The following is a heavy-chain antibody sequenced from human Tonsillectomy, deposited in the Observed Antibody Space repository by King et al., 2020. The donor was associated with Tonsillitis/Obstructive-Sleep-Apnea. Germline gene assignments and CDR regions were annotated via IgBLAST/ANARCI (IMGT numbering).Heavy chain of an antibody. D-gene: IGHD4-17*01. Sequence: VQLQESGPGLVKPSETLSLTCTVSGGSISDYYWSWIRQPPGKGLEWIGYIYYSGSTNYNPSLQSRVTISVDTSKNQFSLKLSSVTAADTAVYYCARGGDYDYYYYMDVWGKGTTVTVSS. CDR1: GGSISDYY. V-gene: IGHV4-59*01. CDR3: ARGGDYDYYYYMDV. J-gene: IGHJ6*03. CDR2: IYYSGST.